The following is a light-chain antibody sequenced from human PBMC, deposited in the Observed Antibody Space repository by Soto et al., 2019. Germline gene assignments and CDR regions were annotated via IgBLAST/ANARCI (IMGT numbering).Light chain of an antibody. J-gene: IGKJ2*01. Sequence: DIQMTQSPSSLSASVGDTVTITCRASQSISVHLNWYQQKPGKVPKLLIYAASNLQSGFPSRFSGRGSETDFALTISSLQPEDFATYYCQQSYITPYTFGQRTKLEIK. CDR2: AAS. CDR1: QSISVH. CDR3: QQSYITPYT. V-gene: IGKV1-39*01.